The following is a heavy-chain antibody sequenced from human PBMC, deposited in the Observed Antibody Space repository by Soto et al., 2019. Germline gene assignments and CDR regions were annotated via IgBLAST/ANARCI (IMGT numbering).Heavy chain of an antibody. Sequence: GGSLRLSCVASGFSFSNHGMHWVRQAPGKGLEWVAVISYDGSNKDYVESVKGRFTISRDNSKNTLYLQINSLRVEDTAVFYCARNSRATVAGAPDSWGRGTLVTVSS. CDR3: ARNSRATVAGAPDS. CDR1: GFSFSNHG. D-gene: IGHD6-19*01. CDR2: ISYDGSNK. J-gene: IGHJ4*02. V-gene: IGHV3-30*03.